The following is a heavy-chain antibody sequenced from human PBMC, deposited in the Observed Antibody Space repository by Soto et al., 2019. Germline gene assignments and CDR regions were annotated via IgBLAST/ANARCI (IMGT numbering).Heavy chain of an antibody. CDR3: ARGSAGTGYNWYYL. Sequence: SQTISLTCAISGDSVSSNSAAWNWIRQSQSRGLEWLGRTYYRSKWYNDYAVSVKSRITINPDTSKNQFSLQLNSVTPEDTAVYYCARGSAGTGYNWYYLSRQGTLDIVSS. J-gene: IGHJ5*02. CDR2: TYYRSKWYN. CDR1: GDSVSSNSAA. V-gene: IGHV6-1*01. D-gene: IGHD3-10*01.